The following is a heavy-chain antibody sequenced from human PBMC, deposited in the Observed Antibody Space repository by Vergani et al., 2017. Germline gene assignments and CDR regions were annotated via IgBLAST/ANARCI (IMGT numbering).Heavy chain of an antibody. CDR3: ARGGGSGSYYKSRFDP. CDR2: INHSGST. CDR1: GGSFSGYY. Sequence: QVQLQQWGAGLLKPSETLSLTCAVYGGSFSGYYWSWIRQPPGKGLEWIGEINHSGSTNYNPSLKRRVPISVDTSKNQFSLQLSAVTAADTAVYYCARGGGSGSYYKSRFDPWGQGTLVTVSS. V-gene: IGHV4-34*01. J-gene: IGHJ5*02. D-gene: IGHD3-10*01.